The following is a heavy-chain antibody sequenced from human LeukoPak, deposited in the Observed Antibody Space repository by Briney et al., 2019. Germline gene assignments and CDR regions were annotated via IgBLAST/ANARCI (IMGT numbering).Heavy chain of an antibody. CDR3: AREFHRSSFDY. CDR1: GFAFSSYS. D-gene: IGHD2-15*01. V-gene: IGHV3-21*01. Sequence: PGGSLRLSCAASGFAFSSYSMNWARQAPGKGLEWVSSISSSSSYIYYADSVKGRFTISRDNAKNSLYLQMSSLRAEDTAVYYCAREFHRSSFDYWGQGTLVTVSS. CDR2: ISSSSSYI. J-gene: IGHJ4*02.